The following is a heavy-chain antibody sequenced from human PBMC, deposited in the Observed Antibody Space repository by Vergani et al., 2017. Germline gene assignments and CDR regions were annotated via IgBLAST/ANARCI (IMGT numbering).Heavy chain of an antibody. CDR2: IWYDGSSK. D-gene: IGHD2-2*02. J-gene: IGHJ3*02. V-gene: IGHV3-33*01. CDR1: GFTFSSYG. Sequence: QVQLVESGGGVVQLGRSLRLSCEASGFTFSSYGMHWVRQASGKGLEWVSVIWYDGSSKYYADSVKGRFTISRDNSKNTLYLQMNSLRAEDTAVYYCAREQYPRGAFDIWGQGTMVTVSS. CDR3: AREQYPRGAFDI.